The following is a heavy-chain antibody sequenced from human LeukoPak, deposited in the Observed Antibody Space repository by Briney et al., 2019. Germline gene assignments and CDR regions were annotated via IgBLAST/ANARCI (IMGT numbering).Heavy chain of an antibody. V-gene: IGHV4-30-2*01. J-gene: IGHJ3*02. D-gene: IGHD6-13*01. CDR2: VYYSGSS. CDR1: GGSMGSVSNS. CDR3: ARDQQQLVPGTFDI. Sequence: SETLSLTCAVSGGSMGSVSNSWTWIRQPPGKGLEWIGYVYYSGSSYYNPSLESRVIISVDRSKNQFSLKVSSVTAADTAVYYCARDQQQLVPGTFDIWGQGIMVTVSS.